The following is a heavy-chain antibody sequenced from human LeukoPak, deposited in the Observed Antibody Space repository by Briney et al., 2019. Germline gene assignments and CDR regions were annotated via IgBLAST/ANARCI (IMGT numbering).Heavy chain of an antibody. J-gene: IGHJ4*02. CDR3: AKTGERDY. V-gene: IGHV3-7*01. CDR1: GFTFNKSW. Sequence: PGGSLRLYCAASGFTFNKSWVSWVRQAPGKGPEWVANIKEDGTQKYYVDSVRGRFTISRDNAENSLYLQMNSLRDEDTAVYYCAKTGERDYWGRGTLVTVSS. D-gene: IGHD7-27*01. CDR2: IKEDGTQK.